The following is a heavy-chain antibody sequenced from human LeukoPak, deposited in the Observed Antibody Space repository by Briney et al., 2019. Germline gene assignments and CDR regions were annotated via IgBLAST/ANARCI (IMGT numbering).Heavy chain of an antibody. CDR2: IYYSGST. CDR3: ARATMVRGVIPGPWFDP. Sequence: PSETLSLTCTVSGGSISSSSYYWGWIRQPPGKGLEWIGSIYYSGSTYYNPSLKSRVTISVDTSKNQFSLKLSSVTAADTAVYYCARATMVRGVIPGPWFDPWGQGTLVTVSS. V-gene: IGHV4-39*07. D-gene: IGHD3-10*01. J-gene: IGHJ5*02. CDR1: GGSISSSSYY.